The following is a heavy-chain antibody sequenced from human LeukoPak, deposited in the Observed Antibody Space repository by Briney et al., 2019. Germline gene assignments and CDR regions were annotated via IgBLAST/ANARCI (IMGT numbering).Heavy chain of an antibody. D-gene: IGHD3-9*01. Sequence: PSETLSLICTVSGGSTTNSYWSWIRHSAGTGMEWIGRIHATGSTNYNPSLTSRVSMSLDMPTNQFSLTLSAVTVADTATYYCARIFDRDVWGQGTLATVSP. CDR1: GGSTTNSY. V-gene: IGHV4-4*07. CDR2: IHATGST. J-gene: IGHJ3*01. CDR3: ARIFDRDV.